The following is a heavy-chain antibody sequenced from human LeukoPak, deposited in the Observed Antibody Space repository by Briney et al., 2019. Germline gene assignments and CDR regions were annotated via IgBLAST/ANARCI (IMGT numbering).Heavy chain of an antibody. CDR2: ISWNSGSI. CDR1: GFTFDDYA. D-gene: IGHD6-13*01. CDR3: AKTKVAAAGPYYYYYGMDV. Sequence: GGSLRLSCAASGFTFDDYAMHWVRQAPGKGLEWVSGISWNSGSIGYADSVEGRFTISRDNAKNSLYLQMNSLRAEDTALYYCAKTKVAAAGPYYYYYGMDVWGQGTTVTVSS. V-gene: IGHV3-9*01. J-gene: IGHJ6*02.